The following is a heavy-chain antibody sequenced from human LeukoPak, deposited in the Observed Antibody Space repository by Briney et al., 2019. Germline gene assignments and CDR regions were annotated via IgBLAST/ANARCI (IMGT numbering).Heavy chain of an antibody. CDR3: AREVAAAADYYYYMDV. J-gene: IGHJ6*03. Sequence: SETLSLTCAVYGGSFSGYYWSWIRQPPGKGLEWIGEINHSGSTNYNPSLKSRVTISVDTSKNQFSLKLSSVTAADTAVYYCAREVAAAADYYYYMDVWGKGTTVTVSS. CDR1: GGSFSGYY. D-gene: IGHD6-13*01. CDR2: INHSGST. V-gene: IGHV4-34*09.